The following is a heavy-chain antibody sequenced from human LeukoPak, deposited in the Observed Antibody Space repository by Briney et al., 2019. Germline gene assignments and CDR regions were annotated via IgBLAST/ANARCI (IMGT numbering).Heavy chain of an antibody. Sequence: ASVKVSCKASGYTFTAYHMHWVRQAPGQGLEWMGRINPNSGDTNYAQNFQGRVIMTRDTSISTAYMELSSLRSDDTAVYYCARSQGEWDYWGQGTLVTVSS. J-gene: IGHJ4*02. V-gene: IGHV1-2*06. CDR3: ARSQGEWDY. CDR1: GYTFTAYH. CDR2: INPNSGDT. D-gene: IGHD2-8*01.